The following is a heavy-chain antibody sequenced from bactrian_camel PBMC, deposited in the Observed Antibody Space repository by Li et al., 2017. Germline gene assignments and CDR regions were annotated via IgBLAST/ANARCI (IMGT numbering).Heavy chain of an antibody. CDR3: AAARRSVIAGTGTFYCSRKHYDYDH. V-gene: IGHV3S26*01. J-gene: IGHJ4*01. CDR2: LLVGDTLT. D-gene: IGHD7*01. Sequence: HVQLVESGGGSVQAGGSLRLSCAASGYPYNYCLAWFRQAPGKEREGVATLLVGDTLTTYADSVKGRFTVSKDNANNTLYLQMNSLKPEDTGIYYCAAARRSVIAGTGTFYCSRKHYDYDHWGQGTQVTVS. CDR1: GYPYNYC.